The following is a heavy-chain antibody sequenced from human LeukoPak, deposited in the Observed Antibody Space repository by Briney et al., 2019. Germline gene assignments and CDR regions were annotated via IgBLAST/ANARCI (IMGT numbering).Heavy chain of an antibody. CDR2: IFWNGGRA. CDR3: AKDGWTFLRSSSCEIHV. J-gene: IGHJ6*02. Sequence: PGGSLRLSCVASGFTFYDFAMHWVRHGPGKGLEGGSGIFWNGGRAAFADSVKGRFTISRDNDKNSLYLQMNSLRAEDTAVYYCAKDGWTFLRSSSCEIHVCGQGTTVTVSS. D-gene: IGHD3-3*01. CDR1: GFTFYDFA. V-gene: IGHV3-9*01.